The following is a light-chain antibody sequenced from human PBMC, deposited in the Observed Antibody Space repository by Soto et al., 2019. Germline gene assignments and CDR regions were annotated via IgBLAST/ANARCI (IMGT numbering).Light chain of an antibody. Sequence: DIQMTQSPSTLSASVGDRVTITCRASQSISSWLAWYQQKPGKAPNLLIYVASNLQSGVPSRFSGNGSGTYFTLTISSLQPEDFATYYCQQANSFPITFAQGTRLEIK. CDR3: QQANSFPIT. CDR2: VAS. J-gene: IGKJ5*01. CDR1: QSISSW. V-gene: IGKV1-12*01.